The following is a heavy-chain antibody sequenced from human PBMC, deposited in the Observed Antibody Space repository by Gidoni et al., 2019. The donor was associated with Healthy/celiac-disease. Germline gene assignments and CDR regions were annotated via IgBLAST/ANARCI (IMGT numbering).Heavy chain of an antibody. J-gene: IGHJ6*02. CDR2: ITPGDSAT. CDR1: GYSVTSYW. D-gene: IGHD1-26*01. V-gene: IGHV5-51*03. CDR3: ARRSEGATSPYGMDV. Sequence: EVQLVQSGAEVKKPGESLKISCKGSGYSVTSYWIGWVRQMPGKGLDWMGSITPGDSATRYSPAFQGQVTISADKSISTAYLQWSSLKASDTAMYYCARRSEGATSPYGMDVWGQGTTVTVSS.